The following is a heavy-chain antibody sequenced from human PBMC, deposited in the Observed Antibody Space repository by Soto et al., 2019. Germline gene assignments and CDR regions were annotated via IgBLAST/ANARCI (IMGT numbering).Heavy chain of an antibody. CDR2: ISWNSGSV. CDR3: AAELAVDAVRVY. Sequence: EVQLVESGGGLVQPGRSLRLSCAASGIILDDYAMHWVRQAPGKGLEWVSGISWNSGSVGYVDSVRGRFTISRDNAKNSLYLQMNSLRVEDTALYYCAAELAVDAVRVYWGQGTLVTVSS. J-gene: IGHJ4*02. V-gene: IGHV3-9*01. D-gene: IGHD6-19*01. CDR1: GIILDDYA.